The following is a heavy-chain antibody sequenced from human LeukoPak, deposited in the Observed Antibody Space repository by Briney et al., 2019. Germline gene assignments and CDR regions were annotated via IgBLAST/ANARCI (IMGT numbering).Heavy chain of an antibody. CDR1: GGSISSYY. J-gene: IGHJ4*02. Sequence: SETLSLTCTVSGGSISSYYWSWIRQPPGKGLEWTGYIYYSGSTNYNPSPKSRVTISVDRSKNQFSLKLSSVTAADTAVYYCARGQGDALYFDYWGQGTLVTVSS. V-gene: IGHV4-59*12. CDR3: ARGQGDALYFDY. D-gene: IGHD5-24*01. CDR2: IYYSGST.